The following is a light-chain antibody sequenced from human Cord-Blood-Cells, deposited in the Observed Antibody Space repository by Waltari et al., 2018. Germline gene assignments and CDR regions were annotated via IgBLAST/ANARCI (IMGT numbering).Light chain of an antibody. CDR1: SSDVGGYNY. J-gene: IGLJ2*01. CDR3: SSYTSSSTLV. Sequence: SALTQPASVSGSPGQSITISCTGTSSDVGGYNYASCYQQRQGKAPKLMIYDVSNRPSGVSNRFSGSKSGNTASLTISGLQAEDEADYYCSSYTSSSTLVFGGGTKLTVL. CDR2: DVS. V-gene: IGLV2-14*01.